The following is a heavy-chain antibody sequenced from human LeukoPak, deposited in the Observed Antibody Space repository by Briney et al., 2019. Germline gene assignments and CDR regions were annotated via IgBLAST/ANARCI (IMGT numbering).Heavy chain of an antibody. CDR1: GGSISSYY. CDR2: IYYSGST. Sequence: SETLSLTCTVSGGSISSYYWSWIRQPPGKGLEWIGYIYYSGSTNYNPSLKSRVTISVDTSKNQFSLKLSSVTAADTAVYYCARHFEPDSSDNAEYFQHWGQGTLVTVSS. D-gene: IGHD6-25*01. J-gene: IGHJ1*01. CDR3: ARHFEPDSSDNAEYFQH. V-gene: IGHV4-59*08.